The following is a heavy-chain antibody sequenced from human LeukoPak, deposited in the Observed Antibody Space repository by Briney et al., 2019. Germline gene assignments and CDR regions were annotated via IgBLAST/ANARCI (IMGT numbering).Heavy chain of an antibody. J-gene: IGHJ5*02. CDR3: ARDSIAQGWFDP. CDR1: GFTFSSYG. CDR2: IWYDGSNK. Sequence: GGSLRLSCAASGFTFSSYGMHWVRQAPGKGLEWVAVIWYDGSNKYYADSVKGRFTISRDNSKNTLYLQMNSLRAEDTAVYYCARDSIAQGWFDPWGQGTLVTASS. D-gene: IGHD6-6*01. V-gene: IGHV3-33*01.